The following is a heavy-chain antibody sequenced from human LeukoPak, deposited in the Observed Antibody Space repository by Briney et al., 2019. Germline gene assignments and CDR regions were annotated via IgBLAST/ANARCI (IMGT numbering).Heavy chain of an antibody. J-gene: IGHJ1*01. D-gene: IGHD3-16*01. CDR2: INSDETIS. CDR1: GFTFSSYW. V-gene: IGHV3-74*01. CDR3: LYGGYFQH. Sequence: GGSLRLSCAASGFTFSSYWMHWVRQVPNRGLMWVSRINSDETISEYVDSVNGRFTISRDNAKNTLYLQMNSLRAEDTAVYFCLYGGYFQHWGQGTLVTVSS.